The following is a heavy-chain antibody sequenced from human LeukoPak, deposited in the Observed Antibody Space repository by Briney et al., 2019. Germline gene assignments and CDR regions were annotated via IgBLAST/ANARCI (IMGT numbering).Heavy chain of an antibody. Sequence: GASVKVSCKASGYTFTRYDINWGRQAPGQGLEWMGWLNPNSGNTDYAQKLRGRVTMTRNTSISTAYMELSSLRSEDTAVYDCERGQDSTKYYYYYFMDGWGKGSTVTVSS. CDR3: ERGQDSTKYYYYYFMDG. D-gene: IGHD2/OR15-2a*01. CDR1: GYTFTRYD. V-gene: IGHV1-8*01. J-gene: IGHJ6*03. CDR2: LNPNSGNT.